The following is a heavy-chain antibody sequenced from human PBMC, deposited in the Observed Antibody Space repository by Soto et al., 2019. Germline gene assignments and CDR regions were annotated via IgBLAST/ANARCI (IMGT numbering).Heavy chain of an antibody. J-gene: IGHJ6*02. Sequence: GGSLRLSCAASGFTFSSYAMSWVRQAPGKGLEWVSAISGSGGSTYYADSVKGRFTISRDNSKNTLYLQMNSLRAEDTAVYYCAKSSNYVNYYGMDVWGQGTTVTVSS. D-gene: IGHD4-4*01. V-gene: IGHV3-23*01. CDR3: AKSSNYVNYYGMDV. CDR1: GFTFSSYA. CDR2: ISGSGGST.